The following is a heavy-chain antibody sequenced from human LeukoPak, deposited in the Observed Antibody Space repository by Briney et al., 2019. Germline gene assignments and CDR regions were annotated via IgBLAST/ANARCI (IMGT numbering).Heavy chain of an antibody. Sequence: SETLSLTCAVYGGSFSGYSWSWIRQPPGKGLGWIGEINHSGSTNYNPSLKSRVTISVDTSKNQFSLKLSSVTAADTAVYYCARGYKYRGTVDYWGQGTLVTVSS. D-gene: IGHD1/OR15-1a*01. CDR1: GGSFSGYS. CDR2: INHSGST. V-gene: IGHV4-34*01. J-gene: IGHJ4*02. CDR3: ARGYKYRGTVDY.